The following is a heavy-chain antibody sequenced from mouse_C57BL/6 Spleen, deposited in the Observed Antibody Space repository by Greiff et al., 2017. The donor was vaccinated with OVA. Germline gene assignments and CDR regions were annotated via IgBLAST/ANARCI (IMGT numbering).Heavy chain of an antibody. J-gene: IGHJ4*01. V-gene: IGHV1-50*01. D-gene: IGHD1-1*01. CDR1: GYTFTSYW. CDR2: IDPSDSYT. Sequence: QVQLQQPGAELVKPGASVKLSCKASGYTFTSYWMQWVKQRPGQGLEWIGEIDPSDSYTNYNQKFKGKATLTVDTSSSTAYMQLSSLTSEDSAVYYCARNYGSREAMDYWGQGTSVTVSS. CDR3: ARNYGSREAMDY.